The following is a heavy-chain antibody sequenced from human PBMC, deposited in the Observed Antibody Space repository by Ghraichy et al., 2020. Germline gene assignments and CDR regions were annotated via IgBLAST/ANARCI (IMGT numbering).Heavy chain of an antibody. Sequence: SETLSLTCAVYGGSFSGYYWSWIRQPPGKGLEWIGEINHSGSTNYNPSLKSRVTISVDTSKNQFSLKLSSVTAADTAVYYCARELLRAATTGGYWGQGTLVTVSS. J-gene: IGHJ4*02. CDR3: ARELLRAATTGGY. CDR2: INHSGST. V-gene: IGHV4-34*01. CDR1: GGSFSGYY. D-gene: IGHD4-17*01.